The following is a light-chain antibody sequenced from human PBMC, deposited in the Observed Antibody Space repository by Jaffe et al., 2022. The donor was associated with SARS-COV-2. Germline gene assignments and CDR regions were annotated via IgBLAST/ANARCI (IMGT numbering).Light chain of an antibody. V-gene: IGKV1-39*01. CDR2: AAS. CDR3: QQSSNVPFT. CDR1: QSISYY. Sequence: DTQLTQSPSSLSASVGDRVTITCRASQSISYYLNWYQQKPGKAPKLLIYAASTLQSGVPSRFSGSGSGTDFTLTISSLQPEDCASYYCQQSSNVPFTFGPGTSVDVK. J-gene: IGKJ3*01.